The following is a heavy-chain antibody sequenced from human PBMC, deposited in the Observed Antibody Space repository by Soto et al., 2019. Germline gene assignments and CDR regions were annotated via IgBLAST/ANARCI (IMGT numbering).Heavy chain of an antibody. V-gene: IGHV3-7*04. J-gene: IGHJ4*02. CDR1: GFTFSDYW. CDR3: WRGAGDGPRYAGDY. D-gene: IGHD3-16*01. Sequence: GGSLRLSCTASGFTFSDYWMNWVRQAPGKGLEWVASIKQDGSTKKYVDSVKDRFTISRDNADNSLYLQMASLTAEDTAVYYCWRGAGDGPRYAGDYTGQRTPVLVSS. CDR2: IKQDGSTK.